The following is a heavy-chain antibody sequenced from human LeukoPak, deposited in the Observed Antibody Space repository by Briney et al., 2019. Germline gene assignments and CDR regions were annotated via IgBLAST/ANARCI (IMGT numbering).Heavy chain of an antibody. Sequence: PSETLSLTCTVSGGSISSGGYYWSWIRQHPGKGLEWIGYIYYSGSTYYNPSLKSRVTISVDKSKNQFSLKLSSVTAADTAVYYCATSDSSGYHSSWGQGTLVTVSS. V-gene: IGHV4-31*09. CDR1: GGSISSGGYY. J-gene: IGHJ5*02. CDR2: IYYSGST. CDR3: ATSDSSGYHSS. D-gene: IGHD3-22*01.